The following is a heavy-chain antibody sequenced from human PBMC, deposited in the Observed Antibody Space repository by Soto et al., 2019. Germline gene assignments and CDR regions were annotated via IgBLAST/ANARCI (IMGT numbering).Heavy chain of an antibody. V-gene: IGHV4-61*01. Sequence: SETLSLTCTVSGGSVSSGSYYWSWIRQPPGKGLEWIGYIYYSGSTNYNSSLKSRVTISVDTSKNQFSLKLSSVTAADTAVYYCARVSYGGSGSYYPYYYYYGMDVWGQGTTVTVSS. CDR2: IYYSGST. J-gene: IGHJ6*02. D-gene: IGHD3-10*01. CDR1: GGSVSSGSYY. CDR3: ARVSYGGSGSYYPYYYYYGMDV.